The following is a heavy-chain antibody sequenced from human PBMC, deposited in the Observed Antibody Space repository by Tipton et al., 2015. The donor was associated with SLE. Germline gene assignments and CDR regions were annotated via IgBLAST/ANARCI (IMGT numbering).Heavy chain of an antibody. CDR1: GFTFSIHW. Sequence: SLRLSCAASGFTFSIHWMHWVRQAPGKGLEWVARIHADGSPTSYADSVKGRFAVSRDNAQNTLYLQMNSLRVEDTAIYYCAREMGVGEFLGFDSWGQGTLVTVSS. D-gene: IGHD3-16*01. J-gene: IGHJ4*02. CDR3: AREMGVGEFLGFDS. V-gene: IGHV3-74*01. CDR2: IHADGSPT.